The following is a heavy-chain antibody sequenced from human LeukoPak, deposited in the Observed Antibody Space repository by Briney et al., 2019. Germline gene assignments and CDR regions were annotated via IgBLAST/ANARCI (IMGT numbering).Heavy chain of an antibody. Sequence: SGGSLRLSCTASGLIFNDFWMSWGCQAPGEGLEWVSNIRQDGGAKNYVDSVKGRFTISRDNAKKSLYLQMNSLRAEDTAVYYCAPPPIAATWNWGQGTLVTVSS. D-gene: IGHD6-13*01. V-gene: IGHV3-7*01. CDR2: IRQDGGAK. CDR1: GLIFNDFW. CDR3: APPPIAATWN. J-gene: IGHJ4*02.